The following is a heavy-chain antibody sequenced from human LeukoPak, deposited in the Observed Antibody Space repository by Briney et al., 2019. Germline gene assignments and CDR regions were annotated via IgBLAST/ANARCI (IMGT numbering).Heavy chain of an antibody. Sequence: GGSLRLSCAASGFTFSSYAMSWVRQAPGKGLEWVSAISGSGGSTYYADSVKGWFTISRDNSKNTLYLQMNSLRAEDTAVYYCAKDRAHTLYCSSTSCYTGSHDYWGQGTLVTVSS. J-gene: IGHJ4*02. CDR3: AKDRAHTLYCSSTSCYTGSHDY. CDR2: ISGSGGST. CDR1: GFTFSSYA. D-gene: IGHD2-2*02. V-gene: IGHV3-23*01.